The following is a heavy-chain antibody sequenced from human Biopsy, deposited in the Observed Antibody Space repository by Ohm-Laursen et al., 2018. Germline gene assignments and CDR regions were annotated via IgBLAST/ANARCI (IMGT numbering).Heavy chain of an antibody. Sequence: SDTLSLTWAVSGDSISSYYWSWIRQPPGKGLEWIGYVYYTGSTDYNPSLQSRVTISVDTSKNHFSLRLRSVTPADTATYYCARDRGYYSDRTVPGYFDLWGRGTLVTVSS. V-gene: IGHV4-59*01. J-gene: IGHJ2*01. CDR1: GDSISSYY. CDR2: VYYTGST. CDR3: ARDRGYYSDRTVPGYFDL. D-gene: IGHD3-22*01.